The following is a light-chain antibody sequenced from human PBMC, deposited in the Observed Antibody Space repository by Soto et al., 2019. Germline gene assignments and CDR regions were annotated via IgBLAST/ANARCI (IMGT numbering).Light chain of an antibody. J-gene: IGLJ2*01. CDR1: RSKIGRHS. Sequence: QSVLTQPPSASGTPGQRVTIACSGSRSKIGRHSVSWYQQLPGTAPKLLIYDNNQRPSGVPDRFSGSRSGTSASLAISGLQSDDEADYYCAAWDDSLNGGLFGGGTKLTVL. CDR2: DNN. V-gene: IGLV1-44*01. CDR3: AAWDDSLNGGL.